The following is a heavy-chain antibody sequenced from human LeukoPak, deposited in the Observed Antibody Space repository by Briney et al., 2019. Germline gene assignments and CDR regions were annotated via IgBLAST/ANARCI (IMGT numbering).Heavy chain of an antibody. Sequence: SETLSLTCAVYGGSFSGYYWAWIRQPPGKGLEWIASIYYNGITYYNPSLKSRVTISVDTSKNQFSLKLSSVTATDMAIYYCARYWDASGWASFEYWGQGTLVTVSS. J-gene: IGHJ4*02. CDR2: IYYNGIT. CDR3: ARYWDASGWASFEY. D-gene: IGHD6-19*01. CDR1: GGSFSGYY. V-gene: IGHV4-39*01.